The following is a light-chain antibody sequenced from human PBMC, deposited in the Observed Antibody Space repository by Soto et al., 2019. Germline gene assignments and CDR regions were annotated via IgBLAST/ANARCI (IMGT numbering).Light chain of an antibody. CDR2: EVS. CDR3: SSYTSSSTLV. Sequence: QSVLTQPASVSGSPGQSITISWTGTSSDVGGYNYVSWYQQHPGKAPKLMIYEVSNRPSGVSNRFSGSKSGNTASLTISGLQAEDEADYYCSSYTSSSTLVFGGGTKLTVL. V-gene: IGLV2-14*01. CDR1: SSDVGGYNY. J-gene: IGLJ3*02.